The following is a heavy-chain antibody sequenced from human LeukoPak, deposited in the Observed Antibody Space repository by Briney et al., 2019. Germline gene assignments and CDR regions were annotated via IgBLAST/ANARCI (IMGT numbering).Heavy chain of an antibody. CDR2: INWNGGST. V-gene: IGHV3-20*01. CDR1: GFTFDDYG. D-gene: IGHD3-22*01. J-gene: IGHJ4*02. CDR3: VRYYYDSSGYYGLDY. Sequence: GGSLRLSCAASGFTFDDYGMSWVRQAPGKGLEWVSGINWNGGSTGYADSVKGRFTISRDNAKNSLYLQMNSLRAEDTALYHCVRYYYDSSGYYGLDYWGQGTLVTVSS.